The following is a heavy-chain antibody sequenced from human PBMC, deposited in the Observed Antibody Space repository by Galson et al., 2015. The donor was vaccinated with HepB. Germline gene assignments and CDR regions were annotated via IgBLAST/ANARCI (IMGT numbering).Heavy chain of an antibody. D-gene: IGHD3-22*01. CDR1: GFTFSSYS. V-gene: IGHV3-48*02. J-gene: IGHJ4*02. CDR3: ARDQDYYDSSGYFLFDY. CDR2: ISSSSSTI. Sequence: SLRLSCAASGFTFSSYSMNWVRQAPGKGLEWVSYISSSSSTIYYADSVKGRFTISRDNAKNSLYLQMNSLRDEDTAVYYCARDQDYYDSSGYFLFDYWGQGTLVTVSS.